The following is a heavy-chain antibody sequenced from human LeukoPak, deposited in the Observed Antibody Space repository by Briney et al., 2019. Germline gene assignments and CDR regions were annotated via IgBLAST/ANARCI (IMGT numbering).Heavy chain of an antibody. Sequence: PSETLSLTCTVPGGSISSYYWSWIRQPPGKGLEWIGETNHSGSTNYNPSLKSRVTISVDTSKNQFSLKLSSVTAADTAVYYCARVWRGYYARRSWFDPWGQGTLVTGSS. V-gene: IGHV4-34*01. J-gene: IGHJ5*02. D-gene: IGHD3-3*01. CDR1: GGSISSYY. CDR2: TNHSGST. CDR3: ARVWRGYYARRSWFDP.